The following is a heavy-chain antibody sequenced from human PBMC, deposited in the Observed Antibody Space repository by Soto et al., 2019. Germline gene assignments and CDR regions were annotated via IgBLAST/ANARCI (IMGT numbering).Heavy chain of an antibody. CDR1: GYAFTTYG. CDR2: ISAHNGNT. V-gene: IGHV1-18*01. J-gene: IGHJ4*02. CDR3: ARGRYGDY. Sequence: QVHVVQSGAEVKKPGASVKVSCKGSGYAFTTYGIPRVRQAPGQGLEWMGWISAHNGNTNYAQKLQGRVTVTRDTSTSTAYMELRSLRSDDTAVYYCARGRYGDYWGQGALVTVTS. D-gene: IGHD1-1*01.